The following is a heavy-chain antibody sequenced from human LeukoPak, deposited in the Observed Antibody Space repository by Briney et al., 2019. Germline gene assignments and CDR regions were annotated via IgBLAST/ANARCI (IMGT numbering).Heavy chain of an antibody. J-gene: IGHJ1*01. D-gene: IGHD2-8*01. Sequence: GGSLRLSSAASGFSFGTYWMSWVRKALGKGLEWVANINQDGSEKYYVDSVQGRFTISRDNAENSVYLQMNSLRVEDTAVYYCARAPLYCSNGVCYSQSGYLQHWGQGTLVTVSS. CDR1: GFSFGTYW. V-gene: IGHV3-7*01. CDR3: ARAPLYCSNGVCYSQSGYLQH. CDR2: INQDGSEK.